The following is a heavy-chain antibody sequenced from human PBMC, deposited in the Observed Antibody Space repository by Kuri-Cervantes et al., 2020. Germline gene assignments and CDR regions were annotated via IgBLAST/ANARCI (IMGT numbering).Heavy chain of an antibody. Sequence: GGSLRLSCKASGYTLNNYGIHWVRQAPGKGLEWVAVIWYDGSNKYYADSVKGRFTISRDNSKNTLYLQMNSLRAEDTAVYYCAKGSPLDYWGQGTLVTVSS. D-gene: IGHD1-14*01. CDR1: GYTLNNYG. J-gene: IGHJ4*02. CDR3: AKGSPLDY. V-gene: IGHV3-33*06. CDR2: IWYDGSNK.